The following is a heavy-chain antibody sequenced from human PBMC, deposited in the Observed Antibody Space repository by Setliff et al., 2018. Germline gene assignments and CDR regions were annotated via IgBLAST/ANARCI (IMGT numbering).Heavy chain of an antibody. V-gene: IGHV4-39*01. CDR3: GRGFSRIEGWGNWFDP. CDR2: IYDSGSS. J-gene: IGHJ5*02. Sequence: SETLSLTCTVSGGSVSNGGFFWGWLRQAPGKGLEWIGSIYDSGSSNYNPSLKSRLIITRDTSKNQISLKLTSVTAADTAVYYCGRGFSRIEGWGNWFDPWGQGILVTVSS. D-gene: IGHD2-15*01. CDR1: GGSVSNGGFF.